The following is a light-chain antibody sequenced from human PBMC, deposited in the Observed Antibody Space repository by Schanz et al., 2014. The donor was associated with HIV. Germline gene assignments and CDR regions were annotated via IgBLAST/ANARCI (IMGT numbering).Light chain of an antibody. CDR2: NDN. CDR3: AAWDVNLNGPV. Sequence: QSVLTQPPSASGPPGQRVSISCSGSYSNIGSNYVSWYQQLPGTAPKLLIHNDNQRPSGVPDRFSGSKSGTSASLAISGLQSEDEADYYCAAWDVNLNGPVFGGGTKLTVL. V-gene: IGLV1-44*01. J-gene: IGLJ2*01. CDR1: YSNIGSNY.